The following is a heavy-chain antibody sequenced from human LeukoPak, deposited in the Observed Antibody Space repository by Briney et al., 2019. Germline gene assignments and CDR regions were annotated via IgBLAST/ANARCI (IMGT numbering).Heavy chain of an antibody. Sequence: GSSVKVSCKASGGTFSSYAISWVRQTPGQGLEWMGGIIPIFGTANYAQKFQGRVTITADESTSTAYMELSSLRSEDTAVYYCARDGSWYYYGMDVWGQGTTVTVSS. CDR2: IIPIFGTA. V-gene: IGHV1-69*01. CDR3: ARDGSWYYYGMDV. CDR1: GGTFSSYA. D-gene: IGHD6-13*01. J-gene: IGHJ6*02.